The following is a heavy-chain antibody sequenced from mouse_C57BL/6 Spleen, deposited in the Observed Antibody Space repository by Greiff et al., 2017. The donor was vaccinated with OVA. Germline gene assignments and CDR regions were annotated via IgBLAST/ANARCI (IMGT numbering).Heavy chain of an antibody. J-gene: IGHJ1*03. Sequence: EVKLMESGPGLAKPSQTLSLTCSVPGYSITSDYWNWIRKFPGNKLEYMGYISYSGSTYYNPSLKSRISITRDTSKNQYYLQLNSVTTEDTATYYCARGLTTVVAEYFDVWGTGTTVTVSS. CDR1: GYSITSDY. D-gene: IGHD1-1*01. V-gene: IGHV3-8*01. CDR2: ISYSGST. CDR3: ARGLTTVVAEYFDV.